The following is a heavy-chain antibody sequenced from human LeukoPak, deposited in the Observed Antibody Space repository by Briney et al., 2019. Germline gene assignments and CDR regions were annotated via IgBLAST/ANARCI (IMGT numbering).Heavy chain of an antibody. CDR3: AREIEGGAFDI. Sequence: SETLSLTCTVSGGSISSYYWSWIRQPPGKGLEWIGYIYYSGSTNYNPSLKSRVTISVDTSKNQFSLKLSSVTAADTAVYYCAREIEGGAFDIWGQGAMVTVSS. CDR1: GGSISSYY. D-gene: IGHD3-22*01. J-gene: IGHJ3*02. CDR2: IYYSGST. V-gene: IGHV4-59*01.